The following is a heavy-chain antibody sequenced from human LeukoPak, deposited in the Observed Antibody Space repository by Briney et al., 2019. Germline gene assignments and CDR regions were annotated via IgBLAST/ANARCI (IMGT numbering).Heavy chain of an antibody. CDR1: GGSFSGYY. D-gene: IGHD3-3*01. V-gene: IGHV4-34*01. J-gene: IGHJ3*02. CDR2: INHSGST. Sequence: SETLSLTCAVYGGSFSGYYWSWIRQPPGKGLEWIGEINHSGSTNYNPSLKSRVTISVDTSKNQFSLKLSSVTAADTAVYYCAALFWSGYYDAFDIWGQGTMVTVSS. CDR3: AALFWSGYYDAFDI.